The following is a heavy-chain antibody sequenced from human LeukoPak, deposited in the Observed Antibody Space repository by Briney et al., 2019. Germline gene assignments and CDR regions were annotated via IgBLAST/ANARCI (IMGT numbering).Heavy chain of an antibody. Sequence: GGSLGLSCAASGFTFSDYYMSWIRQAPGKGLEWVSYISSSGSTIYYADSVKGRFTISRDNAKNSLYLQMNSLRAEDTAVYYCARNRELSLSFDYWGQGTLVTVSS. J-gene: IGHJ4*02. CDR1: GFTFSDYY. D-gene: IGHD3-16*02. V-gene: IGHV3-11*04. CDR3: ARNRELSLSFDY. CDR2: ISSSGSTI.